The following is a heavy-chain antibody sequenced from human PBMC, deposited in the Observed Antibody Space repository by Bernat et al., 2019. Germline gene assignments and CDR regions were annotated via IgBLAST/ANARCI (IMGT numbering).Heavy chain of an antibody. Sequence: QVQLVQSGAEVKKPGASVKVSCKVSGYTLTELSMHWVRQAPGKGLEWMGGFVPEDGETIYAQKFQGRVTMTEDTSTDTAYMELSSLRSEDTAVYYCATYHSGSSGYYYVPRPYWYFDLWGRGTLVTVSS. D-gene: IGHD3-22*01. CDR3: ATYHSGSSGYYYVPRPYWYFDL. CDR1: GYTLTELS. V-gene: IGHV1-24*01. J-gene: IGHJ2*01. CDR2: FVPEDGET.